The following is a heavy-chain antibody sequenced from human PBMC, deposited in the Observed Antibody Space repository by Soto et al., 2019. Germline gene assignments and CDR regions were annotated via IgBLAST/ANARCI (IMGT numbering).Heavy chain of an antibody. J-gene: IGHJ6*02. CDR3: ARGGNYGDYYYGMDV. Sequence: GGSLRLSCAASGFTFNNFAMAWVRQAPGKGLEWVSYISSSGSTIYYADSVKGRFTIPRDNAKNSLYLQMNSLRAEDTAVYYCARGGNYGDYYYGMDVWGQGTTVIVSS. V-gene: IGHV3-48*03. CDR1: GFTFNNFA. D-gene: IGHD4-17*01. CDR2: ISSSGSTI.